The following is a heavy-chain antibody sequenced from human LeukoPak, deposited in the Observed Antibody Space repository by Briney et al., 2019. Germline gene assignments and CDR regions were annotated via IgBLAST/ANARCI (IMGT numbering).Heavy chain of an antibody. Sequence: GESLRLSCAASGFTFSTYWMSWVRQAPGKGLEWVANIKQDGSVKYYVDSVKGRFTISRDNAKNSLYLQMSNLRAEDTAVYFCARGGGLDVWGQGATVTVSS. D-gene: IGHD3-16*01. J-gene: IGHJ6*02. V-gene: IGHV3-7*03. CDR2: IKQDGSVK. CDR1: GFTFSTYW. CDR3: ARGGGLDV.